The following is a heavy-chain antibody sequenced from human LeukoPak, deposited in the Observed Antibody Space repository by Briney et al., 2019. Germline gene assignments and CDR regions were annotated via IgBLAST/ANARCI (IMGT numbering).Heavy chain of an antibody. CDR3: ARDRSITMIVVVPNWYFDF. CDR1: GGSISSYY. V-gene: IGHV4-4*07. Sequence: SETLSLTCTVSGGSISSYYWSWIRQPAGKGLEWIGRIYTSGSTNYNPSLKSRVTMSVDTSKNQFSLKLSSVTAADTAVYYCARDRSITMIVVVPNWYFDFWGRGTLVTVSS. CDR2: IYTSGST. J-gene: IGHJ2*01. D-gene: IGHD3-22*01.